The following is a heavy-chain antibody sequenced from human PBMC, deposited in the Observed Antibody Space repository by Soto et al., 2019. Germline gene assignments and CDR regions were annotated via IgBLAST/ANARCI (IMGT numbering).Heavy chain of an antibody. V-gene: IGHV3-7*01. Sequence: PGGSLRLSCAASGFTFSSYWMSWVRQAPGKGLEWVANIKQDGSEKYYVDSVKGRFTISRDNAKNSLYLQMNSLRAEDTAVYYCAREAGFWSGYYTWYYYYYMAVWGKGTTVTVSS. CDR3: AREAGFWSGYYTWYYYYYMAV. CDR1: GFTFSSYW. D-gene: IGHD3-3*01. J-gene: IGHJ6*03. CDR2: IKQDGSEK.